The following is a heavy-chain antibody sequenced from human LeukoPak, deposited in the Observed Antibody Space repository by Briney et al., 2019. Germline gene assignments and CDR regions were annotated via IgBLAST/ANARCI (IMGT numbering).Heavy chain of an antibody. CDR1: GYTFTGYY. Sequence: GASVKVSCKASGYTFTGYYMHWVRQAPGQGLEWMGGINPNSGGTNYAQKFQGRVTMTRDASISTAYMELSRLRSDDTAVYYCARDSSATDAFDYWGQGTLVTVSS. J-gene: IGHJ4*02. CDR3: ARDSSATDAFDY. V-gene: IGHV1-2*02. D-gene: IGHD2-21*02. CDR2: INPNSGGT.